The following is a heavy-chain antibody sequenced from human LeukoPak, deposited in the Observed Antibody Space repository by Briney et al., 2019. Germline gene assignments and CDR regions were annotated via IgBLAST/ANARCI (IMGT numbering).Heavy chain of an antibody. CDR3: ARDGVPAQIMGLYYYYYYMDV. CDR2: ISYDGSNK. J-gene: IGHJ6*03. D-gene: IGHD2-2*01. V-gene: IGHV3-30*01. CDR1: EFTFSNYD. Sequence: PGGSLRLSCAASEFTFSNYDMTWVRQAPGKGLEWVAVISYDGSNKYYADSVKGRFTISRDNSKNTLFLQMNSLRPEDTAVYYCARDGVPAQIMGLYYYYYYMDVWGKGTTVTVSS.